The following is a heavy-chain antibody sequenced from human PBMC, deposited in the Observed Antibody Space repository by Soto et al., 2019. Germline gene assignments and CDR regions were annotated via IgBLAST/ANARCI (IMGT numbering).Heavy chain of an antibody. CDR2: IYYSGST. J-gene: IGHJ3*02. D-gene: IGHD1-1*01. Sequence: LSLTCTVSGGSISSGDYYWSWIRQPPGKGLEWIGYIYYSGSTYYNPSLKSRVTISVDTSKNQFSLKLGSVTAADTAVYYCATETERGDDAFDIWGQGTMVTVSS. CDR3: ATETERGDDAFDI. CDR1: GGSISSGDYY. V-gene: IGHV4-30-4*01.